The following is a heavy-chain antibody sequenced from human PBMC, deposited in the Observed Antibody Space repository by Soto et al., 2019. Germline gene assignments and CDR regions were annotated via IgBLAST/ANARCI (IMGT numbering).Heavy chain of an antibody. J-gene: IGHJ4*02. CDR2: IIPIFNTI. CDR1: GGTFSSNA. CDR3: ARGGYFDSSNYLAY. Sequence: SVKVSCKASGGTFSSNAINWVRQAPGQGLEWMGGIIPIFNTINYAQKFQARVTITADDSTSTAYMELSSLRSEDTAVYYCARGGYFDSSNYLAYWGLGTLVTVSS. D-gene: IGHD3-22*01. V-gene: IGHV1-69*13.